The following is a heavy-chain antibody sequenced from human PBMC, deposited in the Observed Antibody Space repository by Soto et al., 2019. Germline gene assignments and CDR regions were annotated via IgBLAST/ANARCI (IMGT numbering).Heavy chain of an antibody. V-gene: IGHV1-46*01. CDR2: INPSGGST. J-gene: IGHJ5*02. CDR3: ARDHNARFRGYSYGSNWFDP. CDR1: GYTFTSYY. Sequence: ASVKVSCKASGYTFTSYYMHWVRQAPGQGLEWMGIINPSGGSTSYAQKFQGRVTMTRDTSTSTVYMELSSLRSEDTAVYYCARDHNARFRGYSYGSNWFDPWGQGTLVTVSS. D-gene: IGHD5-18*01.